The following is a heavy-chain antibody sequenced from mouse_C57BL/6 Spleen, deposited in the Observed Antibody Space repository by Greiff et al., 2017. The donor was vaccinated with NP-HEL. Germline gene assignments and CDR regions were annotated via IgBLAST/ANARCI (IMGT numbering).Heavy chain of an antibody. D-gene: IGHD6-1*01. V-gene: IGHV5-17*01. J-gene: IGHJ2*01. CDR2: ISSGSSTI. CDR3: ARPVASLHYVDY. Sequence: EVKLMESGGGLVKPGGSLKLSCAASGFTFSDYGMHWVRQAPEKGLEWVAYISSGSSTIYYADTVKGRFTISRDNAKNTLFLQMTSLRSEDTAMYYCARPVASLHYVDYWGQGTTLTVSS. CDR1: GFTFSDYG.